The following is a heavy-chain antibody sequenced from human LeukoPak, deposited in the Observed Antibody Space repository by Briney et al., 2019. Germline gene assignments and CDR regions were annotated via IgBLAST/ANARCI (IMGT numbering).Heavy chain of an antibody. J-gene: IGHJ5*02. CDR1: RDSISNYY. CDR3: ASRVTMSGKGVPDTWLDP. CDR2: ISYNGGT. V-gene: IGHV4-59*08. Sequence: PSETLSLTCTVSRDSISNYYWNWIRQPPGKGLEWVGYISYNGGTKYNPSLQSRVTISIDTSKNQFSLNLRSVTAADTAVYFCASRVTMSGKGVPDTWLDPWGQGILVTVS. D-gene: IGHD1-26*01.